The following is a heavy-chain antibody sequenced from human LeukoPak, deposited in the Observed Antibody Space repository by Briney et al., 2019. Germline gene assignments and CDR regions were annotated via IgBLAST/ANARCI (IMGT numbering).Heavy chain of an antibody. D-gene: IGHD2-2*01. V-gene: IGHV4-34*01. CDR2: INHSGST. J-gene: IGHJ4*02. CDR3: ARIPPPLNCYGRSRFDY. Sequence: SETLSLTCAVYGGSFSGYYWSWIRQPPGKVLEWIGEINHSGSTNYNPSLKSRVTISVDTSKNQFSLKLSSVTAADTAVNYCARIPPPLNCYGRSRFDYSGQGTLVTVSS. CDR1: GGSFSGYY.